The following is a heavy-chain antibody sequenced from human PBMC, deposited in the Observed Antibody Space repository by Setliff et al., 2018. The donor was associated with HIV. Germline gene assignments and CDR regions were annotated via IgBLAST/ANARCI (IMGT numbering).Heavy chain of an antibody. V-gene: IGHV1-18*01. Sequence: GASVKVSCKASGYTFTNNGINWVRQAPGQGLEWMGWISGDNGNTKYAQKLQGRVTMTTDTSTSTAYMELRNLRSDDTAVYYCARVQASNDYGVSFWGQGTMVTVSS. CDR1: GYTFTNNG. J-gene: IGHJ3*01. CDR3: ARVQASNDYGVSF. D-gene: IGHD4-17*01. CDR2: ISGDNGNT.